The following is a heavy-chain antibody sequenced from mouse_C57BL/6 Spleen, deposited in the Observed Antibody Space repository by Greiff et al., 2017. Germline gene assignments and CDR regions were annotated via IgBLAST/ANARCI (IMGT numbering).Heavy chain of an antibody. CDR2: INPNNGGT. CDR1: GYTFTDYN. Sequence: EVQLVESGPELVKPGASVKIPCKASGYTFTDYNMDWVKQSHGKSLEWIGDINPNNGGTIYNQKFKGKATLTVDKSSSTAYMELRSLTSEDTAVYYCARAYYSNHWYFDVWGTGTTVTVSS. J-gene: IGHJ1*03. V-gene: IGHV1-18*01. CDR3: ARAYYSNHWYFDV. D-gene: IGHD2-5*01.